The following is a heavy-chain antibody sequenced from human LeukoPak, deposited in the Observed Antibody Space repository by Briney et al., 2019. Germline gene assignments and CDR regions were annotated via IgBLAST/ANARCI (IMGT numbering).Heavy chain of an antibody. CDR3: ARDLPPLDY. J-gene: IGHJ4*02. CDR1: GFTFSSYA. CDR2: TSFDQSNR. V-gene: IGHV3-30-3*01. Sequence: GGSLRLSCAASGFTFSSYAMSWVRQAPGKGLEWVALTSFDQSNRGYADSVKGRFTISRDNSRNTLYLQMNSLRVEDTAVYYCARDLPPLDYWGQGTLVTVSS.